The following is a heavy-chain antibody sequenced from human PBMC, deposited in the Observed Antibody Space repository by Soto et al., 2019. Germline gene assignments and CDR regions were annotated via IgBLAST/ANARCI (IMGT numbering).Heavy chain of an antibody. CDR3: VRDLTPGVGYFWFFDL. CDR2: ISSSSSYI. V-gene: IGHV3-21*06. CDR1: GFTFSNYS. J-gene: IGHJ2*01. Sequence: GGSLRLSCAASGFTFSNYSMNWVRQAPGKGLEWVSSISSSSSYIYYADSVKGRFTISRDNAKNSLYLQMNSLRVEDTAVYYCVRDLTPGVGYFWFFDLWGRGTLVTVSS. D-gene: IGHD1-1*01.